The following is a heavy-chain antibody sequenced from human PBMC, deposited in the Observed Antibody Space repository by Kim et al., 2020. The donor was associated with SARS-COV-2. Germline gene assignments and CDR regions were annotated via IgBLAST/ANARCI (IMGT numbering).Heavy chain of an antibody. V-gene: IGHV3-33*01. J-gene: IGHJ4*02. Sequence: GGSLRLSCAASGFTFSSYGMHWVRQAPGKGLEWVAVIWYDGSNKYYADSVKGRFTISRDNSKNTLYLQMNSLRAEDTAVYYCAREPHPEDFGIDYWGQGTLVTVSS. D-gene: IGHD1-20*01. CDR2: IWYDGSNK. CDR3: AREPHPEDFGIDY. CDR1: GFTFSSYG.